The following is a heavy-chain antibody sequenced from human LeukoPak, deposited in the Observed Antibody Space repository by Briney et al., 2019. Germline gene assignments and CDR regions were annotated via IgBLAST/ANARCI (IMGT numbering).Heavy chain of an antibody. J-gene: IGHJ4*02. D-gene: IGHD3-10*01. V-gene: IGHV3-20*04. CDR1: GFTFDDYG. CDR2: INWNGGST. Sequence: GGSLRLSCAASGFTFDDYGMSWVRHAPGKGLEWVSGINWNGGSTGYADSVKGRFTISRDNAKNSLYLQMNSLRAEDTALYYCATFKYYYGSGSYAYFDYWGQGTLVTVSS. CDR3: ATFKYYYGSGSYAYFDY.